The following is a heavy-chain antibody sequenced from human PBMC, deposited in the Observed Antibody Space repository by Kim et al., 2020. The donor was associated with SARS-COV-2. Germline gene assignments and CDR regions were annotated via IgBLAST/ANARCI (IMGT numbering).Heavy chain of an antibody. D-gene: IGHD6-19*01. CDR1: GYTFTSYD. V-gene: IGHV1-8*01. CDR2: MNPNSGNT. J-gene: IGHJ4*02. Sequence: ASVKVSCKASGYTFTSYDINWVRQATGQGLEWMGWMNPNSGNTGYAQKFQGRVTMTRNTSISTAYMELSSLRSEDTAVYYCARVARRGGAYSSGWYAGYWGQGTLVTVSS. CDR3: ARVARRGGAYSSGWYAGY.